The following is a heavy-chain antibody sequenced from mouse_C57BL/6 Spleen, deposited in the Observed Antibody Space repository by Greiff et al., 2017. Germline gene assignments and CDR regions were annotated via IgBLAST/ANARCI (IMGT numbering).Heavy chain of an antibody. Sequence: EVQLQQSGPGLVKPSQSLSLTCSVTGYSITSGYYWNWIRQFPGNKLEWMGYISYDGSNNYNPSLKNRISITRDTSKNQFFLKLNSVTTEDTATYYCASTVVARYYFDYWGQGTTLTVSS. V-gene: IGHV3-6*01. CDR3: ASTVVARYYFDY. D-gene: IGHD1-1*01. J-gene: IGHJ2*01. CDR1: GYSITSGYY. CDR2: ISYDGSN.